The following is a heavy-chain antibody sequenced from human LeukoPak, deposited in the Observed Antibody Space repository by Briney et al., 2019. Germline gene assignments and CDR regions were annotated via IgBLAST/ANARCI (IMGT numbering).Heavy chain of an antibody. J-gene: IGHJ4*02. CDR2: IKSKIDGETT. CDR3: TTELGLSFGVRYFDH. Sequence: PGGSLRLSCAASGFTFSNAWMSWVRQAPGKGLEWVGHIKSKIDGETTGYAAPVKGRFTISRDDSKNMLYLQMNSLKTEDTAVYYCTTELGLSFGVRYFDHWGQGTSATVSS. V-gene: IGHV3-15*01. CDR1: GFTFSNAW. D-gene: IGHD3-10*01.